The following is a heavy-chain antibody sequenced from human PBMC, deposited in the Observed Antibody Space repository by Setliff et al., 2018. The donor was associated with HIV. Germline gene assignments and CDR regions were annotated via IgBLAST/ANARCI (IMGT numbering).Heavy chain of an antibody. Sequence: PSETLSLTCTVSGGSISSYYWSWIRQPAGKRLEFIGRISAAGTINYNPSLRSRVTLSVDTSENQFSLTVNSVTAADTAMYFCARDEGRATGSWWDQSASWHLDYWGHGILVTVSS. CDR1: GGSISSYY. CDR3: ARDEGRATGSWWDQSASWHLDY. CDR2: ISAAGTI. V-gene: IGHV4-4*07. D-gene: IGHD6-13*01. J-gene: IGHJ4*01.